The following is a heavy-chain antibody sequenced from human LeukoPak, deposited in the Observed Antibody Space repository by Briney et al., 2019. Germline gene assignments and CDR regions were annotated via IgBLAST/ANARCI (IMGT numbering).Heavy chain of an antibody. Sequence: ASVKVSCKASGYTFTSYGISWVRQATGQGLEWIGWISAYNGNTNYAQKLQGRVTMTTDTSTSTAYMELRSLRSDDTDVYYCARLLDTAMVTSYWFDPWGQGTLVTVSS. CDR2: ISAYNGNT. V-gene: IGHV1-18*01. D-gene: IGHD5-18*01. J-gene: IGHJ5*02. CDR1: GYTFTSYG. CDR3: ARLLDTAMVTSYWFDP.